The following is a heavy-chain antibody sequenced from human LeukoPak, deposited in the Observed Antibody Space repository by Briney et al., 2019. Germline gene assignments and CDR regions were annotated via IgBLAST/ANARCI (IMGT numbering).Heavy chain of an antibody. V-gene: IGHV3-NL1*01. CDR1: GSTFSSYG. Sequence: GGSLRLSCAASGSTFSSYGMHWVRQAPGKGLEWVSVIYNDGTTYYADSVKGRFTISRDNPKNTLYLQMNALRAEDTAVYYCTKTGGPWDWGQGALVTVSS. D-gene: IGHD7-27*01. J-gene: IGHJ4*02. CDR2: IYNDGTT. CDR3: TKTGGPWD.